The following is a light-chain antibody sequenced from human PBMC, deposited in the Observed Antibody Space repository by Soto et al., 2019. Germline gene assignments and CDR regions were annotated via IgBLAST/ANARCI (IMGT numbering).Light chain of an antibody. V-gene: IGKV3-20*01. CDR2: GTS. J-gene: IGKJ1*01. Sequence: EIVLTQSPGTLSVSPWERATLSCRASQTISSNYLAWYQQKPGQAPSLLIYGTSSRATGIPDRFSGSGSGTGFTLTISRLEPEDSAIYYCQQYGSWTFGQGTKVEIK. CDR3: QQYGSWT. CDR1: QTISSNY.